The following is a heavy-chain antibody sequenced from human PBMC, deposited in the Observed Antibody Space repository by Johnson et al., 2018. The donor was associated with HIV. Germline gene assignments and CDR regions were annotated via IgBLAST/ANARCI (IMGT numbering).Heavy chain of an antibody. J-gene: IGHJ3*02. CDR2: IYSGGST. CDR3: AKDLEEGQQWLIGAFDI. Sequence: VQLVESGGDLIQPGGSLRLSCAASGFTVSSNYMTWVRQAPGKGLEWVSVIYSGGSTYYADSVKGRFTISRDNSKNTLYLQMNSLRAEDTAVYYCAKDLEEGQQWLIGAFDIWGQGTMVTVSS. CDR1: GFTVSSNY. D-gene: IGHD6-19*01. V-gene: IGHV3-66*03.